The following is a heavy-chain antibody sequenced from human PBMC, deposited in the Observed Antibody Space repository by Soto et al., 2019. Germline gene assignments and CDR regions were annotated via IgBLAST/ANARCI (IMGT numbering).Heavy chain of an antibody. V-gene: IGHV1-3*01. CDR2: INAGNRNT. D-gene: IGHD3-16*02. J-gene: IGHJ3*02. CDR3: ARGYDYIWGSYRSDAFGI. CDR1: GYTFTNYA. Sequence: ASVKVSCKASGYTFTNYALHWVRQAPGQRLEWMGWINAGNRNTEYSQKFQGRVIMTKDTSASTAYMELSSLRSEDTAVYYCARGYDYIWGSYRSDAFGIWGLGTMVTVSS.